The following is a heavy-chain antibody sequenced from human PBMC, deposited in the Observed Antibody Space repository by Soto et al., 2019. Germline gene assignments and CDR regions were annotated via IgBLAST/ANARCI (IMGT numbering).Heavy chain of an antibody. D-gene: IGHD3-22*01. CDR1: GGSISRYY. CDR2: IYYSGST. CDR3: ASWGNYDSSGYGY. V-gene: IGHV4-59*01. J-gene: IGHJ4*02. Sequence: PSETLSLTCTVSGGSISRYYWSWIPQPPGKGLEWIGDIYYSGSTNYNPSLKSRVTISVDTSKNQFSLKLSSVTAADTAVYYCASWGNYDSSGYGYWGQGTLVTVSS.